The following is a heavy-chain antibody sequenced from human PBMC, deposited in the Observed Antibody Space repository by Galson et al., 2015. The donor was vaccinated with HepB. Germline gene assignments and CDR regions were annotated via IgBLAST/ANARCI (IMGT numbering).Heavy chain of an antibody. CDR2: INSDGSST. CDR3: ASLYKLGVTDY. J-gene: IGHJ4*02. CDR1: GFTFSSYW. V-gene: IGHV3-74*01. D-gene: IGHD3-10*01. Sequence: SLRLSCAASGFTFSSYWMHWVRQAPGKGLVWVSRINSDGSSTSYADSVKGRFTISRDNAKNTLYLQMNSLRAEDTAVYYCASLYKLGVTDYWGQGTLVTVSS.